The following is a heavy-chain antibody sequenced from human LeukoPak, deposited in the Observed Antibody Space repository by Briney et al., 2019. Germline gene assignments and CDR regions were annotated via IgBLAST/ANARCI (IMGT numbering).Heavy chain of an antibody. CDR2: ISYDGSNK. Sequence: GRSLRLSCAASGFTFSSYAMHWVRQAPGKGLEWVAVISYDGSNKYYADSVKGRFTISRDNSKNTLYLQMNSLRAEDTAVYYCARVPYYDSSGYDYWGQGTLVTVSS. J-gene: IGHJ4*02. CDR1: GFTFSSYA. D-gene: IGHD3-22*01. CDR3: ARVPYYDSSGYDY. V-gene: IGHV3-30-3*01.